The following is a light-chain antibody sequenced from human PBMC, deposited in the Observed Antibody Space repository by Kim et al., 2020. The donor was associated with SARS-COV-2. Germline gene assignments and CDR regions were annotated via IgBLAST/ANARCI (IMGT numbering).Light chain of an antibody. CDR1: KLVDNY. Sequence: PGQTASLPCSVYKLVDNYVSWYQQQPGQSPVVVIYQDNHRPSGIPERFSGSNSGNTATLTISGPQAMDAADYSCQAWDSSTHNYVFGAGTKVTVL. V-gene: IGLV3-1*01. J-gene: IGLJ1*01. CDR2: QDN. CDR3: QAWDSSTHNYV.